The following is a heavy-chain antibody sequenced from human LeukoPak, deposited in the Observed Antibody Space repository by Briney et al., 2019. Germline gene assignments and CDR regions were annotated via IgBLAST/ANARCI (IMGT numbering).Heavy chain of an antibody. D-gene: IGHD6-13*01. CDR1: GFTFSSYA. CDR3: AKPPPDSSSWLFDY. J-gene: IGHJ4*02. V-gene: IGHV3-23*01. CDR2: ISDNGGST. Sequence: QTGGSLRLSCAASGFTFSSYAMRWVRQAPGKELEWVSTISDNGGSTYYADSVKGRFTISRDNSKNTLYLQMNSQRAEDTAVYYCAKPPPDSSSWLFDYWGQGALVTVSS.